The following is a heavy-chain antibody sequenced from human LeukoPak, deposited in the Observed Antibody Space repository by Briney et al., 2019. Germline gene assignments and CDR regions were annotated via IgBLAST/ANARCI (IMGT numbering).Heavy chain of an antibody. CDR2: INPSGGST. Sequence: GASVKVSCKASRYTFTSYYMHWVRQAPGQGLEWMGIINPSGGSTSYAQKFQGRVTMTRDTSTSTVYMELSSLRSEDTAVYYCARSRYCSGGSCYSGLGFLDYWGQGTLVTVSS. D-gene: IGHD2-15*01. CDR3: ARSRYCSGGSCYSGLGFLDY. J-gene: IGHJ4*02. CDR1: RYTFTSYY. V-gene: IGHV1-46*01.